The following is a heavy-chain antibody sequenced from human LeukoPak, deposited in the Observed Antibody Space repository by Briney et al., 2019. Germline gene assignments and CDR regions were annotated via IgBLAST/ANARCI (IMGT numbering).Heavy chain of an antibody. J-gene: IGHJ2*01. CDR3: ARGQYCTNGVCTDYWYFDL. Sequence: GGSLRLSCAASGFTVSTNYMNWVRQAPGKGLEWVSYISSSGSAIYSAASVKGRSTISRDNAKNSLYLQMNSLRAEDTAVYYCARGQYCTNGVCTDYWYFDLWGRGTLVTVSS. CDR1: GFTVSTNY. CDR2: ISSSGSAI. D-gene: IGHD2-8*01. V-gene: IGHV3-11*01.